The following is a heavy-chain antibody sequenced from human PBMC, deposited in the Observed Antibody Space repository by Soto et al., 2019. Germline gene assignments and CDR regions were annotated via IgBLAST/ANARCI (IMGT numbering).Heavy chain of an antibody. D-gene: IGHD3-22*01. Sequence: GVPVKPRSKYRRDTYTSYGLSSPRHAPKKGLEWMGWISAYNGNTNYAQKLQGRVTMTTDTSTSTAYMELRSLRSDDTAVYYCARELRYYYDSSGEDAFDIWGQGTMVTVSS. J-gene: IGHJ3*02. CDR3: ARELRYYYDSSGEDAFDI. CDR2: ISAYNGNT. V-gene: IGHV1-18*01. CDR1: RDTYTSYG.